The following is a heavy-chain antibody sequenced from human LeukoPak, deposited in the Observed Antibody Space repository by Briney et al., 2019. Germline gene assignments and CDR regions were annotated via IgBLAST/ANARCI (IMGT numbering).Heavy chain of an antibody. CDR3: ARDGSSWSDPH. Sequence: PSETLSLTCTVSGGSISSSSYYWGWIRQPPGKGLEWIGSIYYSGSTYYNPSLKSRVTISVDTSKNQFSLKLSSVTAADTAVYYCARDGSSWSDPHWGQGTLVTVSS. D-gene: IGHD6-13*01. CDR1: GGSISSSSYY. V-gene: IGHV4-39*07. CDR2: IYYSGST. J-gene: IGHJ4*02.